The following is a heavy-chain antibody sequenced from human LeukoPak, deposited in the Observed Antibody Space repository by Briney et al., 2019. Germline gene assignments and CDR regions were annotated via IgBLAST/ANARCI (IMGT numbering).Heavy chain of an antibody. CDR1: GYTLTDLS. J-gene: IGHJ4*02. V-gene: IGHV1-24*01. Sequence: ASVKVSCKVSGYTLTDLSMHWVRQATGKGLEWMGGFDPEDGETIYAQKFQGRVTMTEDTSTDTAYMDLSSLRSEDTAVYYCSTVRGGGYNVGDYWGQGTLVTVSS. CDR3: STVRGGGYNVGDY. CDR2: FDPEDGET. D-gene: IGHD5-24*01.